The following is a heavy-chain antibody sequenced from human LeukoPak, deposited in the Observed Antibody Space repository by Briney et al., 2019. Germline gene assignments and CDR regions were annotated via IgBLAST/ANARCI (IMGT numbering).Heavy chain of an antibody. Sequence: GGSLTLSCAASGYTFSDFSVNWVRQAPGKGLEWVSSISVRSNYRHCADSVRGRFTISRDDARDSLFLQMNSLRAEDTAVYFCVRLRRNSDRSGYYYYYDYWGQGTLVTVSS. CDR2: ISVRSNYR. D-gene: IGHD3-22*01. CDR3: VRLRRNSDRSGYYYYYDY. CDR1: GYTFSDFS. V-gene: IGHV3-21*01. J-gene: IGHJ4*02.